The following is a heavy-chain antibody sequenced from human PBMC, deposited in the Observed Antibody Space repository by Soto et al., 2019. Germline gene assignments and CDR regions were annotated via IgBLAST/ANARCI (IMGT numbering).Heavy chain of an antibody. CDR1: GYTFTSYA. V-gene: IGHV1-3*05. Sequence: QVQLVQSGAEEKKPGASVKVSCKASGYTFTSYAMHWVRQAPGQRLEWMGGVNAGNGNTKYSQKVQGRVTITRDTSASTAYLELSSLRSEDTAVYYCARDTLDIVATIPLYYFDYWGQGTLVTVSS. J-gene: IGHJ4*02. CDR2: VNAGNGNT. D-gene: IGHD5-12*01. CDR3: ARDTLDIVATIPLYYFDY.